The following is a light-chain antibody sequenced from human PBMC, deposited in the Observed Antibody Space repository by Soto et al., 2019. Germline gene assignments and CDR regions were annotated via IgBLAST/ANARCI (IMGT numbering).Light chain of an antibody. V-gene: IGLV2-14*03. CDR2: DAS. CDR1: SSDVGGYNY. J-gene: IGLJ1*01. Sequence: QSVLTQPASVSGSPGQSITISCTGTSSDVGGYNYVSWYQQHPGEAPKLMIYDASDRPSGVSNRFSASKSGNTASLTISGLQPEDEADYFCCSYTCSSTPWVFVPGTKVTVL. CDR3: CSYTCSSTPWV.